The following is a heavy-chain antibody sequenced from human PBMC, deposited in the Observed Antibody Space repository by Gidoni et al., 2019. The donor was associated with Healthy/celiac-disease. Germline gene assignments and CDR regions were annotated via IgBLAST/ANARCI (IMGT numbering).Heavy chain of an antibody. CDR2: INPNSGGT. CDR1: VFPFTGYY. CDR3: ARGVRMVAATRSWFDP. J-gene: IGHJ5*02. Sequence: QVQLVQSGAEVKKPGASVKVSCKASVFPFTGYYMHWVRQAPGQGLEWMGWINPNSGGTNYEQKFQGGVTMTRDTSSSTAYMELSRLRSDDTAVYYCARGVRMVAATRSWFDPWGQGTLVTVSS. D-gene: IGHD2-15*01. V-gene: IGHV1-2*02.